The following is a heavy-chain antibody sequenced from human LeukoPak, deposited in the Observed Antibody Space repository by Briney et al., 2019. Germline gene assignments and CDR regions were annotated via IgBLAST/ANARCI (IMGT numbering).Heavy chain of an antibody. D-gene: IGHD2-2*02. Sequence: GGSLRLSCAASGFTFSNYEMHWVRQAPGKGLEWVANIKQDGSEKYYVDSVKGRFTISRDNAKNSLYLQMNSLRAEDTAVYYCARDRPYCSSTSCYNFDYWGQGTLVTVSS. CDR1: GFTFSNYE. CDR2: IKQDGSEK. V-gene: IGHV3-7*01. CDR3: ARDRPYCSSTSCYNFDY. J-gene: IGHJ4*02.